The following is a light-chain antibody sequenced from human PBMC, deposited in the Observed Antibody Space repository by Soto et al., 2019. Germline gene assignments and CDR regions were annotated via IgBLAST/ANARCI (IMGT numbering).Light chain of an antibody. CDR3: QKSYSPFS. Sequence: IQVSHSASSVSASIGDRVTISCRTSQSISNSLNWYQHKPGRAPKLLIFAASSLQSGVPSRFSGSGFGTDFSLTISSLQPEAFAISYCQKSYSPFSFGPGTKVDIK. V-gene: IGKV1-39*01. J-gene: IGKJ3*01. CDR1: QSISNS. CDR2: AAS.